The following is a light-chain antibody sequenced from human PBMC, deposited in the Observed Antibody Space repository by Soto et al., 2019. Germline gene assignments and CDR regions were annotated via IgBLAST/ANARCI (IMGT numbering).Light chain of an antibody. CDR1: SSDVGGYNY. CDR2: DVS. Sequence: QSALTQPASVSGSPGQSITISCTGTSSDVGGYNYVSWYQQHPGKAPKLMIYDVSNRPSGVSNRFSGSKSGNTASLTISGLRAEDEADYYCGSYTSSSTLVFGGGTQLTVL. V-gene: IGLV2-14*01. J-gene: IGLJ2*01. CDR3: GSYTSSSTLV.